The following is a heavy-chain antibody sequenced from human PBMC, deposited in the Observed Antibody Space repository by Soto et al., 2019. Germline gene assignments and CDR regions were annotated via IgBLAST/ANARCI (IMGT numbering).Heavy chain of an antibody. J-gene: IGHJ4*02. CDR1: GFTFSSYA. D-gene: IGHD2-15*01. Sequence: LRLSCAASGFTFSSYAMGWVRQGPGKGLEWVAVVSIGGSTHYADSVRGRFTISRDNSKNTLSLQMNSLTAEDTAVYFCAKRRGAGGHFDYWGQGALVTV. CDR2: VSIGGST. CDR3: AKRRGAGGHFDY. V-gene: IGHV3-23*01.